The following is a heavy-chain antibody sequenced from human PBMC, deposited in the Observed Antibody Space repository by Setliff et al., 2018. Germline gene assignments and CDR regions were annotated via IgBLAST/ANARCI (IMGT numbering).Heavy chain of an antibody. CDR3: ARVTGEMATIEESAYYFDY. D-gene: IGHD5-12*01. J-gene: IGHJ4*02. CDR1: GGTFSSYT. V-gene: IGHV1-69*10. Sequence: SVKVSCKASGGTFSSYTISWVRQAPGQGLEWMGGIIPILGIANYAQKFQGRVTITADKSTSTAYMELSSLRSEDTAVYYCARVTGEMATIEESAYYFDYWGQGTLVTVSS. CDR2: IIPILGIA.